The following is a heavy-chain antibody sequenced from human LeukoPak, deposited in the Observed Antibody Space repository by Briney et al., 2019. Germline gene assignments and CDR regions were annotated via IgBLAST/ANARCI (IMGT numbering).Heavy chain of an antibody. CDR3: ARDMGMTTVTTYYFDY. CDR2: IKQDGSKK. Sequence: GGSLRLSCAASGFTFSTYWMTWVRQAPGKGLEWVANIKQDGSKKSYVDSVKGRFTISRDNSKNTLYLQMNSLRAEDTAVYYCARDMGMTTVTTYYFDYWGQGTLVTVSS. D-gene: IGHD4-17*01. CDR1: GFTFSTYW. V-gene: IGHV3-7*01. J-gene: IGHJ4*02.